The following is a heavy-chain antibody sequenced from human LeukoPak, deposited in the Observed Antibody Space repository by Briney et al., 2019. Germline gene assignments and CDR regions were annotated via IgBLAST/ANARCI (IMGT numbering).Heavy chain of an antibody. J-gene: IGHJ5*02. CDR3: ARVNGYSGYDYRTGRYNWFDP. V-gene: IGHV4-34*01. CDR2: INHSGST. CDR1: GGSFSGYY. Sequence: SETLSLTCAVYGGSFSGYYWSWIRQPPGKGLEWIGEINHSGSTNYNPSLKSRVTISVDTSKNQFSLKLSSVTAADTAVYYCARVNGYSGYDYRTGRYNWFDPWAREPWSPSP. D-gene: IGHD5-12*01.